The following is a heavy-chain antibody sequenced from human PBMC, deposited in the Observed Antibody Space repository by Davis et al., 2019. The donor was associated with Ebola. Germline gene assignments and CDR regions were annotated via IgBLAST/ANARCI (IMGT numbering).Heavy chain of an antibody. J-gene: IGHJ4*02. CDR1: GGSFSGYY. D-gene: IGHD5-12*01. Sequence: MPSETLSLTCAVYGGSFSGYYWSWIRQPPGKGLEWIGEINHSGSTNYNPSLKSRVTISVDTSKNQFSLKLRSVTAADTAVYYCARWRGYDYGGDYWGQGTLVTVSS. V-gene: IGHV4-34*01. CDR2: INHSGST. CDR3: ARWRGYDYGGDY.